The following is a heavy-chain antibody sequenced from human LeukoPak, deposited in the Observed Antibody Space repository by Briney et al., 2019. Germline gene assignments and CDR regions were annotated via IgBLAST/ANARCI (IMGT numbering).Heavy chain of an antibody. V-gene: IGHV3-23*01. Sequence: GGSLRLSCAASGFTFNSYAMSWVRQAPGKGLEWVSAISGSGGSTYYADSVKGRFTISRDNSKNTMYLQMNSLRAEDTAVYYCAKGSYGEPFDYWGQGTLVTVSS. J-gene: IGHJ4*02. D-gene: IGHD4-17*01. CDR2: ISGSGGST. CDR1: GFTFNSYA. CDR3: AKGSYGEPFDY.